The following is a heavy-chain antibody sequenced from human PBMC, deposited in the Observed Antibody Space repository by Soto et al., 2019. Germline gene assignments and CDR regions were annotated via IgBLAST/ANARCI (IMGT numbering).Heavy chain of an antibody. CDR1: GFTFDDYA. CDR2: ISWNSGSI. V-gene: IGHV3-9*01. J-gene: IGHJ6*03. Sequence: EGQLVESGGGLVQPGRSLRLSCAASGFTFDDYAMHWVRQAPGKGLEWVSGISWNSGSIGYADSVKGRFTISRDNAKNTLYLEMNSLRAEDRALYYCAKEGYCSSTSCYRGYYYYYMDVWGKGTTVTVSS. D-gene: IGHD2-2*01. CDR3: AKEGYCSSTSCYRGYYYYYMDV.